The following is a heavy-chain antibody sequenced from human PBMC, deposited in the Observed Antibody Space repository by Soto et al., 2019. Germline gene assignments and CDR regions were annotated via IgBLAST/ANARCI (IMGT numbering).Heavy chain of an antibody. CDR1: GGSISSYY. D-gene: IGHD3-10*01. Sequence: QVQLQESGPGLVKPSETLSLTCTVSGGSISSYYWSWIRQPPGKGLEWIGYIYYSGSTNYNPSLKSRVTISVDTSKNQFSLKLSSVTAADTAVYYCARGDPLRWFGEKVYYGMDVWGQGTTVTVSS. CDR3: ARGDPLRWFGEKVYYGMDV. V-gene: IGHV4-59*01. CDR2: IYYSGST. J-gene: IGHJ6*02.